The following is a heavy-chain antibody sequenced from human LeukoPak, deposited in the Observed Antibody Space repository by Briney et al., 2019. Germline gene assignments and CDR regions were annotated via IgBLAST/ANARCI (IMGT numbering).Heavy chain of an antibody. V-gene: IGHV4-34*01. J-gene: IGHJ5*02. Sequence: SSETLSLTCAVYGGSFSGYYWSWIRQPPGKGLEWIGEINHSGSTNYNPSLKSRVTISVDTSKNQFSLKLSSVTAADTAVYYCAGSTRWHRSGWYWGGASLDWFDPWGQGTLVTVSS. CDR1: GGSFSGYY. CDR3: AGSTRWHRSGWYWGGASLDWFDP. CDR2: INHSGST. D-gene: IGHD6-19*01.